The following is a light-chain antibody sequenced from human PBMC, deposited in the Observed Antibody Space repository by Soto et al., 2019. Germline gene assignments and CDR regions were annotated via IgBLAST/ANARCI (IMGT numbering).Light chain of an antibody. CDR3: QQYGSSPKT. Sequence: EIVLTQSPGTLSLSPGERATLSCRASQSVSSSYFAWYQQKPGQAPRLLIYGASSRATGIPDRFSGSGSETDFTLTISRLEPEDFAVYYCQQYGSSPKTFGQGTKVEIK. CDR2: GAS. CDR1: QSVSSSY. J-gene: IGKJ1*01. V-gene: IGKV3-20*01.